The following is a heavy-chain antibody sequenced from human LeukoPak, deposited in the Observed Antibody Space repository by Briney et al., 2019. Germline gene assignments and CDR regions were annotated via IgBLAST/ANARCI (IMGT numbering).Heavy chain of an antibody. CDR3: ARSNWNDFYYYYYMDV. J-gene: IGHJ6*03. V-gene: IGHV4-61*02. Sequence: SQTLSLTCTVSGGSISSGSYYWSWIRQPAGKGLEWIGRIYTSGSTNYNPSLKSRVTISVDTSKNQFSLKLSSVAAADTAVYYCARSNWNDFYYYYYMDVWGKGTTVTISS. CDR1: GGSISSGSYY. D-gene: IGHD1-20*01. CDR2: IYTSGST.